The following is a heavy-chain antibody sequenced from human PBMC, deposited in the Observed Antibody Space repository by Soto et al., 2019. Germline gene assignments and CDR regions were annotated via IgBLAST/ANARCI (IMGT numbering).Heavy chain of an antibody. CDR2: IYYRGNA. Sequence: PSETLSLTCSVSDDSINSDKYYWGWIRQPPGKGLEWIGSIYYRGNAYYNPSLQTRVTISLDRSRSQFSLKLNSVTAADSAVYSCARLEGLATISYYFDFWGPGALVTVSS. V-gene: IGHV4-39*01. J-gene: IGHJ4*02. D-gene: IGHD3-9*01. CDR1: DDSINSDKYY. CDR3: ARLEGLATISYYFDF.